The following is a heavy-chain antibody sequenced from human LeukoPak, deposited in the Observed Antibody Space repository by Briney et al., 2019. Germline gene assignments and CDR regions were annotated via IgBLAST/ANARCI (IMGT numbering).Heavy chain of an antibody. Sequence: PGGSLRLSCAASEFTFSSYAMNWVRQAPGKGLEWVSYISSTSSSRYYADSVKGRFTISRDNARNSLYLQMNSLRAEDTAVYYCARDGNSQEYYLDFWGQGTLVTVSS. CDR2: ISSTSSSR. CDR1: EFTFSSYA. V-gene: IGHV3-48*01. D-gene: IGHD5-18*01. J-gene: IGHJ4*01. CDR3: ARDGNSQEYYLDF.